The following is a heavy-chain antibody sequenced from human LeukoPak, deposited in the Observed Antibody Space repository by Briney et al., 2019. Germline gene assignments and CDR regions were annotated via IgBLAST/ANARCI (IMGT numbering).Heavy chain of an antibody. J-gene: IGHJ4*02. D-gene: IGHD5-24*01. CDR3: ARDGLMMAAPDY. Sequence: GGSLRLSCAASGFTFSSYSMNWVRQAPGKGLEWVSSISSSSSYIYYADSVKGRFTISRDNAKNSLYLQMNSLRAEDTAVYYCARDGLMMAAPDYWGQGTLVTVSS. CDR1: GFTFSSYS. CDR2: ISSSSSYI. V-gene: IGHV3-21*04.